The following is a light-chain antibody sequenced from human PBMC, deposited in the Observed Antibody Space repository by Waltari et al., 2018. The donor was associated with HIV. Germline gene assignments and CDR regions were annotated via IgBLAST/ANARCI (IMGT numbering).Light chain of an antibody. CDR3: VLCFGGGMSYV. CDR1: SSDVDAHDY. J-gene: IGLJ1*01. V-gene: IGLV2-11*01. CDR2: DVS. Sequence: QSALTQPRSVSGSPGQSVTISCTGTSSDVDAHDYVSWSHPHPGKAPKRIIYDVSQRPAGGPERLSGSKAGYTSSLTISGLQGSDESDYYCVLCFGGGMSYVFGTGTRVTVL.